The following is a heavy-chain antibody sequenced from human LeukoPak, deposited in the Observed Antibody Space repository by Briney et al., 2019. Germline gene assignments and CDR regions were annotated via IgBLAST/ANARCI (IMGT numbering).Heavy chain of an antibody. J-gene: IGHJ4*02. CDR2: IDPNTGGP. CDR3: ARDRYYYGSGSYYSFDY. D-gene: IGHD3-10*01. CDR1: GYSFTAFY. Sequence: GASVKVSCKASGYSFTAFYIHWVRQAPGQGLEWMGWIDPNTGGPNYAQKFQGWVTMTRDTSISTAYMELSRLRSDDTAVYYCARDRYYYGSGSYYSFDYWGQGTLVTVSS. V-gene: IGHV1-2*04.